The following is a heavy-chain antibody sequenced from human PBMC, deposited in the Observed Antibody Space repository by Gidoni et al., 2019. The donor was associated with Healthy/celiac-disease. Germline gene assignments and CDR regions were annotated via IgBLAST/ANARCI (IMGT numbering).Heavy chain of an antibody. D-gene: IGHD3-10*01. CDR3: AKDQGGSGLAGYYYYGMDV. Sequence: EVQLVESGGGLVQPGRSLRLSCAASGFTFDDYAMHWVRQAPGKGLEWVSGIRWNSGSIGYADSVKGRFTISRDNAKNSLYLQMNSLRAEDTALYYCAKDQGGSGLAGYYYYGMDVWGQGTTVTVSS. CDR2: IRWNSGSI. V-gene: IGHV3-9*01. J-gene: IGHJ6*02. CDR1: GFTFDDYA.